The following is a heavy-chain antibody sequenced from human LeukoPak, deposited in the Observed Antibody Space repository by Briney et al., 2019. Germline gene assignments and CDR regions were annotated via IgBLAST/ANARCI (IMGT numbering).Heavy chain of an antibody. CDR3: AKDWGYGLDY. D-gene: IGHD3-16*01. J-gene: IGHJ4*02. V-gene: IGHV3-30*18. CDR1: GFTFSSYG. CDR2: ISYDGSNK. Sequence: PGRSLRLSCAASGFTFSSYGMHWVRQAPGKGLEWVAVISYDGSNKYYADSVKGRFTTSRDNSKNTLYLQMNSLRAEDTAVYYCAKDWGYGLDYWGQGTLVTVSS.